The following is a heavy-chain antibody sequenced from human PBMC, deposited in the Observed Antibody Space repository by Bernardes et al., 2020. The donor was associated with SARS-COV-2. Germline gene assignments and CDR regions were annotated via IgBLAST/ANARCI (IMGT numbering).Heavy chain of an antibody. CDR2: VYHIGST. Sequence: SETLSLTCTVSGGSITSSYWSWIRQPPGKGLEWIGYVYHIGSTSYNPSPKSRVTISRDTSNTQFSLKLRSVTAADTALYYCARDPGLFFTGSFDSWGQGTLVTVSS. CDR3: ARDPGLFFTGSFDS. V-gene: IGHV4-59*01. CDR1: GGSITSSY. J-gene: IGHJ4*02.